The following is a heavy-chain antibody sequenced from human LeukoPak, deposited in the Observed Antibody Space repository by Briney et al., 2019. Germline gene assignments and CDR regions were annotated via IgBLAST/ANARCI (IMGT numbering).Heavy chain of an antibody. D-gene: IGHD2-21*01. J-gene: IGHJ4*02. CDR2: ISAYKGKT. CDR1: GYTFTSHG. Sequence: ASVKVSFKASGYTFTSHGISWVGQAPAQGLEWMGWISAYKGKTNNAQTLRSRATLPTDRPTSTASIEPSSLRSGDRPGYICARDSRSDCGGVWYADYWGQGTLVTVSS. V-gene: IGHV1-18*01. CDR3: ARDSRSDCGGVWYADY.